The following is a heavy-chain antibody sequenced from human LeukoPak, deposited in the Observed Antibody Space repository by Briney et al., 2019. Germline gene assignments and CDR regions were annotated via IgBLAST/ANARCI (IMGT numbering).Heavy chain of an antibody. CDR1: GGTFSSYA. CDR3: VVEMATITGFDDC. D-gene: IGHD5-24*01. Sequence: ASVKVSCKASGGTFSSYAISWVRQAPGQGLEWMGGIIPIFGTANYAQKFQGRVTITADKSTSTAYMELSSLRSEDTAVYYCVVEMATITGFDDCWGQGTLVTVSS. CDR2: IIPIFGTA. J-gene: IGHJ4*02. V-gene: IGHV1-69*06.